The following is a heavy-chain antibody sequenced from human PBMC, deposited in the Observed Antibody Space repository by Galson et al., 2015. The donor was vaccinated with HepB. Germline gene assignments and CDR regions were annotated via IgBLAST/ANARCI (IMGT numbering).Heavy chain of an antibody. CDR2: ISSRSSYI. CDR3: ASRYCSSTSCLSGGGY. D-gene: IGHD2-2*01. J-gene: IGHJ4*02. V-gene: IGHV3-21*01. Sequence: SLRLSCAASGFTFSSYSMNWVRQAPGKGLEWVSSISSRSSYIYYADSVKGRFTISRDNAKNSLYLQMNSLRAEDTAVYYCASRYCSSTSCLSGGGYWGQGTLVTVSS. CDR1: GFTFSSYS.